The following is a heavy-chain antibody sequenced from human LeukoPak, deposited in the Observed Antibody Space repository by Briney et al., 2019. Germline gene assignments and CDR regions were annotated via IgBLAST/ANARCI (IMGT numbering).Heavy chain of an antibody. CDR1: GFTVSSNY. J-gene: IGHJ5*02. V-gene: IGHV3-48*04. CDR2: ISSSGSTI. CDR3: AKDADSSNLYNWFDP. Sequence: SGGSLRLSCAASGFTVSSNYMNWVRQAPGKGLEWVSYISSSGSTIYYADSVKGRFTISRDNAKNSLYLQMNSLRAEDTAVYYCAKDADSSNLYNWFDPWGQGTLVTVSS. D-gene: IGHD6-13*01.